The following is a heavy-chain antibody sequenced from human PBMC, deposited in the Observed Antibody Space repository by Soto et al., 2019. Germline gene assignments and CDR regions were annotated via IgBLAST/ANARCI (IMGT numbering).Heavy chain of an antibody. Sequence: QVQLVQSGSEVKKPGASVKVSCKASGYTFTDYYVHWVRQAPGQGLEWMGWINTNSGVTNFAQKFQGWVTLTRDTAVNTAYMEPHRLKSVYTAVFFCARGVSGWSPFDFWGQGTLVTVSS. CDR3: ARGVSGWSPFDF. D-gene: IGHD6-19*01. J-gene: IGHJ4*02. V-gene: IGHV1-2*04. CDR1: GYTFTDYY. CDR2: INTNSGVT.